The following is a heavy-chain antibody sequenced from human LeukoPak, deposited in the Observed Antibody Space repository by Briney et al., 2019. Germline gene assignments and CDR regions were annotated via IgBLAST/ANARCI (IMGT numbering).Heavy chain of an antibody. J-gene: IGHJ4*02. D-gene: IGHD7-27*01. CDR2: ITTSDGNT. V-gene: IGHV3-23*01. Sequence: GGSLRLSCAASGFTFSSYTMSWVRQAPGKGLEWVSTITTSDGNTYYADSVEGRFTVSRDNSKNTLFLQMNSLRAEDTAVYYCAKDGGLWVSAHWGDSWGRGTLVTVSS. CDR3: AKDGGLWVSAHWGDS. CDR1: GFTFSSYT.